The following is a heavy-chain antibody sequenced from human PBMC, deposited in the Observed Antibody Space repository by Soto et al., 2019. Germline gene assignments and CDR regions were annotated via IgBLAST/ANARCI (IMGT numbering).Heavy chain of an antibody. V-gene: IGHV1-18*01. J-gene: IGHJ3*02. D-gene: IGHD6-19*01. CDR2: ISAYNGNT. CDR1: GYTFTSYG. CDR3: ARDTGLRWLAGNDAFDI. Sequence: ASVKVSCKASGYTFTSYGISWVRQAPGQGLEWMGWISAYNGNTNYAQKLQGRVTMTTDTSTSTAYMELRSLRADDTAVYYCARDTGLRWLAGNDAFDIWGQGTMVTVSS.